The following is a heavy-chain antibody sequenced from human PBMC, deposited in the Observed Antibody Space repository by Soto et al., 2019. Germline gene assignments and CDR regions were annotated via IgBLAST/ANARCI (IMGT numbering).Heavy chain of an antibody. Sequence: ASVKVSCKASGYTFTSYGISWVRQAPGQGLEWMEWISTYNGNTNYAQKRQGRVTMTTDTSTSTAYMELRSLRSDDTAVYYCARDPSGGVAGIFLSHWFDPWGQGTLVTVSS. J-gene: IGHJ5*02. D-gene: IGHD6-19*01. CDR2: ISTYNGNT. CDR3: ARDPSGGVAGIFLSHWFDP. CDR1: GYTFTSYG. V-gene: IGHV1-18*01.